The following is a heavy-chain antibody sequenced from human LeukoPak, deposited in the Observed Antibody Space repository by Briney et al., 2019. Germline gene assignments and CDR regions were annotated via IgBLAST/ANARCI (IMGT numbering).Heavy chain of an antibody. CDR1: GFTFSSYE. J-gene: IGHJ4*02. D-gene: IGHD3-22*01. Sequence: GGSLRLSCAASGFTFSSYEMNWVRQAPGEGLEWVSYISSSGTTVYYADSVKGRFTISRDNAKNSLYLQMNSLRAEDTAVYYCTSGYYNDSWEFAYWGRGTQVTVSS. V-gene: IGHV3-48*03. CDR3: TSGYYNDSWEFAY. CDR2: ISSSGTTV.